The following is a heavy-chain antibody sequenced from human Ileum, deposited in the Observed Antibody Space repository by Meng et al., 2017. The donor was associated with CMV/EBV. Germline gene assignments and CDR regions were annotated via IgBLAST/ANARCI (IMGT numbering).Heavy chain of an antibody. CDR3: GSEWQWKIVATFDY. Sequence: QPQREVAAPLVWPPPPPLSSAAVSSGATNSSSSYYWGVSRQPAGKVLEWMGISYYSSTTYYNPSIKCVVTISGDTTKNHFSLQRRVPTAAATAVYYWGSEWQWKIVATFDYWGQGTLVTVSS. V-gene: IGHV4-39*07. D-gene: IGHD5-12*01. J-gene: IGHJ4*02. CDR2: SYYSSTT. CDR1: GATNSSSSYY.